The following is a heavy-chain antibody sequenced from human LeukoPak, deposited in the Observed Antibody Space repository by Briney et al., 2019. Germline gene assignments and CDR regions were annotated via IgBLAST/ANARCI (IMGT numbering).Heavy chain of an antibody. V-gene: IGHV3-30*02. J-gene: IGHJ4*02. D-gene: IGHD4-11*01. Sequence: GGSLRLSCTVSGFTVSGNSMSWVRQAPGKGLEWVAFIRYDGSNKYYADSVKGRFTISRDNSKNTLYLQMNSLRAEDTAVYYCAKGGDDYPLANFDYWGQGTLVTVSS. CDR3: AKGGDDYPLANFDY. CDR1: GFTVSGNS. CDR2: IRYDGSNK.